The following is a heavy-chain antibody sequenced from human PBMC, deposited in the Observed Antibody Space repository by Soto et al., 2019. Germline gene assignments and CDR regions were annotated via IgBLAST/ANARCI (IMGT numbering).Heavy chain of an antibody. J-gene: IGHJ5*02. Sequence: QVQLQQSGPGLVKPSQTLSLTCTVSGGSISSGDYYWSWIRQPPGQGLEGIGYIYYSGSTYYNPSLKSRFTISIDTSNNQFSLNLSSVTAADTAMYYCARAPSVVVAATPINWFDPWGQGTLVTVSS. CDR3: ARAPSVVVAATPINWFDP. V-gene: IGHV4-30-4*01. CDR1: GGSISSGDYY. D-gene: IGHD2-15*01. CDR2: IYYSGST.